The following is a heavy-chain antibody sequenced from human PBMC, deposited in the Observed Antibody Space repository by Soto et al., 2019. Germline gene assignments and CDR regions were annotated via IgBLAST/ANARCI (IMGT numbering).Heavy chain of an antibody. V-gene: IGHV4-59*01. J-gene: IGHJ4*02. Sequence: QVELQESGPGLVKPSEALSLTCSVSGGSISNYFWSWIRQPPGKGLEWIGYIYYTGSTNFNPSLKSRVTMSVDTSKRQFSLRLSSVTAADTAVYYCARGVFWSGSQIYYLDYWGQGSLVTVSS. CDR3: ARGVFWSGSQIYYLDY. D-gene: IGHD3-3*01. CDR1: GGSISNYF. CDR2: IYYTGST.